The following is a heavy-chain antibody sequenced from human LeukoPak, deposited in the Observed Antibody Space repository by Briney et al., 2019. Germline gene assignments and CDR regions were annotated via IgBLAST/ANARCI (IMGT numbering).Heavy chain of an antibody. J-gene: IGHJ6*02. CDR2: ISSSSSTI. Sequence: GGSLRLSCAASGFTFSSYSMNWVRQAPGEGLEWVSYISSSSSTIYYADSVKGRFTISRDNAKNSLYLQMNSLRAEDTAVYYCARVDTGYGMDVWGQGTTVTVSS. CDR1: GFTFSSYS. D-gene: IGHD5-18*01. CDR3: ARVDTGYGMDV. V-gene: IGHV3-48*04.